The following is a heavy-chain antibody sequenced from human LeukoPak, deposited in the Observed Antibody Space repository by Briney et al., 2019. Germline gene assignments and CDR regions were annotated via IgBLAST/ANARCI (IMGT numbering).Heavy chain of an antibody. CDR1: GFTLDDYA. CDR3: AKDWGNKFASGSSYLDS. D-gene: IGHD3-10*01. CDR2: ISWNSRSK. J-gene: IGHJ4*02. Sequence: GRSLRLSCAASGFTLDDYAMHWVRQAPGKGLEWVSGISWNSRSKGYVDSVKGRFTISRDNAKNSLFLQMNGLRPEDTAVYFCAKDWGNKFASGSSYLDSWGQGTLVTVSS. V-gene: IGHV3-9*01.